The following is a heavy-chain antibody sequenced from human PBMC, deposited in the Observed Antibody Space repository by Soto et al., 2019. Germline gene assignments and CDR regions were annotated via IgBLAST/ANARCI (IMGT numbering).Heavy chain of an antibody. D-gene: IGHD6-19*01. CDR2: INAGNGNT. V-gene: IGHV1-3*01. Sequence: QVQLVQSGAEVKKPGASVKVSCKASGYTFTSYAMHWVRQAPGQRLEWMGWINAGNGNTKYSQKFQGRVTITRDTSASTAYMELRSLRSEDTAVYYCARDGGEEYSSGWYYYGMDVWGQGTTVTVSS. CDR3: ARDGGEEYSSGWYYYGMDV. CDR1: GYTFTSYA. J-gene: IGHJ6*02.